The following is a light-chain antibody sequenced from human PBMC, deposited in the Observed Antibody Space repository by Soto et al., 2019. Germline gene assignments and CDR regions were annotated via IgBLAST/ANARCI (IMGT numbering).Light chain of an antibody. CDR3: QQRSNWPPLT. CDR1: QSVSSY. Sequence: EIVLTQSPATLSLSPGERATLSCRASQSVSSYLAWYQQKPGQAPRLLIYDASNRATCIPARFSGSGSGTDFTITISSLKPEDFAVNYCQQRSNWPPLTFGGGTKVEIK. CDR2: DAS. J-gene: IGKJ4*01. V-gene: IGKV3-11*01.